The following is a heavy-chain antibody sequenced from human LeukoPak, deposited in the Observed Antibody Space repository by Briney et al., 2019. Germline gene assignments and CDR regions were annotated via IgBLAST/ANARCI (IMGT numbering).Heavy chain of an antibody. Sequence: GATVKVSCKASGYTFTSYYMHWVRQAPGQGLEWMGKINPSGGSKSYAQKFQGRVTMTRDTSTSTVYVELSSLRSEDTAVYYCARETKVGATVPDYWGQGTLVTVSS. CDR2: INPSGGSK. CDR3: ARETKVGATVPDY. CDR1: GYTFTSYY. J-gene: IGHJ4*02. V-gene: IGHV1-46*01. D-gene: IGHD1-26*01.